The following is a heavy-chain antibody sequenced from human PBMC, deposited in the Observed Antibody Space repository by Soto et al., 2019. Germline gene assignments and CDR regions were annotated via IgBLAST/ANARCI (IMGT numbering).Heavy chain of an antibody. CDR1: GFTFSSYW. CDR2: INGDGSST. D-gene: IGHD2-2*01. V-gene: IGHV3-74*01. CDR3: ARVPLYCSSISCYVDFYY. Sequence: GGSLRLSCAASGFTFSSYWMHWVRQAPGKGLVWVSRINGDGSSTSYANSVKGRFTISRDNAKNTLYLQMNSLRAEDTAVYYCARVPLYCSSISCYVDFYYWGLGSLVTVSS. J-gene: IGHJ4*02.